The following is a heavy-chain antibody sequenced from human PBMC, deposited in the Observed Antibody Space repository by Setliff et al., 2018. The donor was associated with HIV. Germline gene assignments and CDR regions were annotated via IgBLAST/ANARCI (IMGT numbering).Heavy chain of an antibody. CDR1: GFTFSTYA. V-gene: IGHV3-30*02. CDR2: IRYDGSNK. D-gene: IGHD1-26*01. Sequence: GGSLRLSCAASGFTFSTYAMHWVRQAPGKGLEWVAFIRYDGSNKYYADSVKGRFTISRDNSKNTLYLQMNSLRAEDTAVYYCAASSLYSGSYQGGAFDIWGQGTMVTVSS. CDR3: AASSLYSGSYQGGAFDI. J-gene: IGHJ3*02.